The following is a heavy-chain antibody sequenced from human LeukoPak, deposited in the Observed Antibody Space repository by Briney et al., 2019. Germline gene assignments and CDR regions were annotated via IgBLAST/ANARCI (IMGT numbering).Heavy chain of an antibody. J-gene: IGHJ4*02. CDR3: ASHTTLTDIDGPRWIQPVDY. Sequence: ASVKVSCKASGYTFTSYYMHWVRQAPGQGLEWMGIINPSGGSTSYAQKFQGRVTMTRDTSTSTVYMELSSLRSEDTAVYYCASHTTLTDIDGPRWIQPVDYWGQGTLVTVSS. CDR1: GYTFTSYY. D-gene: IGHD5-18*01. V-gene: IGHV1-46*01. CDR2: INPSGGST.